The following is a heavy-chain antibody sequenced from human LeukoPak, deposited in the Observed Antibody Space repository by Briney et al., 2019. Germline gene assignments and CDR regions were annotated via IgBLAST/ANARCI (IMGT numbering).Heavy chain of an antibody. CDR3: AREGCYGSGSPPSLYFDY. CDR2: TSSDLNVK. J-gene: IGHJ4*02. D-gene: IGHD3-10*01. Sequence: GGSLRLSCAASGFTFRNYVIHWVRQAPGKGLEWVAVTSSDLNVKLYADSVKGRFTISRDNSRSTLYLQMNSLRPEDTAIYYCAREGCYGSGSPPSLYFDYWGQGTLVTVSS. V-gene: IGHV3-30-3*01. CDR1: GFTFRNYV.